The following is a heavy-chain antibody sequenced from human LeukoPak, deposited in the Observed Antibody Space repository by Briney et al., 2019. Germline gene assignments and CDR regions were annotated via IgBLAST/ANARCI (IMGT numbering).Heavy chain of an antibody. Sequence: ASVKVSCKVSGYTFTDYYMHWVQQAPGKGLEWMGLVDPEDGETIYAEKFQGRVTITADTSTDTAYMELSSLRSEDTAVYYCATGGIAVAQWDAFGIWGQGTMVTVSS. CDR2: VDPEDGET. CDR3: ATGGIAVAQWDAFGI. CDR1: GYTFTDYY. J-gene: IGHJ3*02. V-gene: IGHV1-69-2*01. D-gene: IGHD6-19*01.